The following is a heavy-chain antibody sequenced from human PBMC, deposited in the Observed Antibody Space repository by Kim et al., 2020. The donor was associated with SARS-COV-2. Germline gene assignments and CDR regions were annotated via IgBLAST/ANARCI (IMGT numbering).Heavy chain of an antibody. J-gene: IGHJ3*02. CDR1: GFTFSSFS. V-gene: IGHV3-23*01. Sequence: GGSLRLSCAASGFTFSSFSMAWVRQAPGKGLEWVSTIASGGDRTYYAESVKGRFTVSRDNSKNALYLQLNSLRVDDTAVYYCAKSCAFDIWGQGTLVTVSS. CDR3: AKSCAFDI. CDR2: IASGGDRT.